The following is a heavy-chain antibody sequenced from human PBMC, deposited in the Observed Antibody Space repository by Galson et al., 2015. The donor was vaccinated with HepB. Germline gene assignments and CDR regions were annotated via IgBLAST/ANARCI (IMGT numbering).Heavy chain of an antibody. CDR3: ARRADIDYGDDTDAFDI. D-gene: IGHD4-17*01. Sequence: SLRLSCAASGFTFSSYSMNWVRQAPGKGLEWVSYISSSSSTIYYADSVKGRFTISRDNAKNSLYLQMNSLRAEDTAVYYCARRADIDYGDDTDAFDIWGQGTMVTVSS. CDR1: GFTFSSYS. V-gene: IGHV3-48*01. J-gene: IGHJ3*02. CDR2: ISSSSSTI.